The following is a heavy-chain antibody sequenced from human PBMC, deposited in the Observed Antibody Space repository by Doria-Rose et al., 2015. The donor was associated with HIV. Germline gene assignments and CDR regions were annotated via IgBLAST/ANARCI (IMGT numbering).Heavy chain of an antibody. CDR2: ILYTVST. Sequence: QVQLQESGPGLVKPSETLSLTCSVSGGSISHYYWSWIRQPPGKGLEYIGEILYTVSTNYSPSLKSRVTISIDTSKNKFSLRLSSVTAADTAVYYCARVLSGTYDYWGQGTLVTVSS. J-gene: IGHJ4*02. V-gene: IGHV4-59*01. D-gene: IGHD1-26*01. CDR1: GGSISHYY. CDR3: ARVLSGTYDY.